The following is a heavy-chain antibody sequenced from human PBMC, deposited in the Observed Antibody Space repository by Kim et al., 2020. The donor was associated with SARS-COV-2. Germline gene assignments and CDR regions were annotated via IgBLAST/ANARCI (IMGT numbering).Heavy chain of an antibody. V-gene: IGHV4-31*02. Sequence: LKSRVTISVDTSKNQFSLKLSSVTAADTDVYYCARMTPITMVRGENWFDPWGQGTLVTVSS. D-gene: IGHD3-10*01. CDR3: ARMTPITMVRGENWFDP. J-gene: IGHJ5*02.